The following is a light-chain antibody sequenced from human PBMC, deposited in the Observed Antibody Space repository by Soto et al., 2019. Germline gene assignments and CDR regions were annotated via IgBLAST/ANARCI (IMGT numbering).Light chain of an antibody. CDR1: QDIGNH. CDR3: LQHDSFPPT. CDR2: AAS. V-gene: IGKV1-17*03. Sequence: DIQMTRSPSSLSASVGDRVTISCRASQDIGNHLAWFQQKPGKVPQRLIYAASSLQTGVPSRFSGSGSGTDFTLTINSLQPEDFATYYCLQHDSFPPTFGQGTLLEI. J-gene: IGKJ5*01.